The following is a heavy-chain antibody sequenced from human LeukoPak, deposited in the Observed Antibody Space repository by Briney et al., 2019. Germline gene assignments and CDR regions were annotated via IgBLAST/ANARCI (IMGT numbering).Heavy chain of an antibody. CDR1: GYTFTSYG. J-gene: IGHJ3*02. CDR3: ARDRVASYYGRDAFDI. CDR2: ISAYNGNT. D-gene: IGHD3-10*01. Sequence: GASVKVSCKASGYTFTSYGISWVRQAPGQGLEWMGWISAYNGNTNYAQKLQGRVTMTTDTSMSTAYMELRSLRSDDTAVYYCARDRVASYYGRDAFDIWGQGTMVTVSS. V-gene: IGHV1-18*01.